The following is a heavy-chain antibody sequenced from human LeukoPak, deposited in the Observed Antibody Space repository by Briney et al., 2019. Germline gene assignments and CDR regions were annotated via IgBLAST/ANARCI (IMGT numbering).Heavy chain of an antibody. CDR1: GFTVSSNH. D-gene: IGHD6-13*01. CDR2: LYSGGTT. J-gene: IGHJ4*02. V-gene: IGHV3-66*04. CDR3: ARHGSWSFDY. Sequence: GGSLRLSCAASGFTVSSNHMIWVRQAPGKGLEWVSVLYSGGTTYYADSVKGRFTISRDNSKDTLYLHMNSLRAEDTAVYYCARHGSWSFDYWGQGTLLTVSA.